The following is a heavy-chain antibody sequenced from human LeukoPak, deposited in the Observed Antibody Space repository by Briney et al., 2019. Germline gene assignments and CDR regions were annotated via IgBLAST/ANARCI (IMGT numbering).Heavy chain of an antibody. Sequence: PGGSLRLSCTASGFTFSSYAMNWVRQAPGKGLEWVAGISNSGGSTYFADSVKGRFTISIDNSKNTLYLQMNSLRAEDTAVYYCAKKTSSSFDYWGQGTLVTVSS. CDR2: ISNSGGST. V-gene: IGHV3-23*01. J-gene: IGHJ4*02. CDR1: GFTFSSYA. CDR3: AKKTSSSFDY. D-gene: IGHD6-6*01.